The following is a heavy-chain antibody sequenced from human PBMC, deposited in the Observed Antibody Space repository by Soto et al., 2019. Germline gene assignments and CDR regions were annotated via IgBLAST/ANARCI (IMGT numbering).Heavy chain of an antibody. D-gene: IGHD1-7*01. CDR1: GGTFSSYT. CDR3: AGEKAPTGPTGYSYMDV. J-gene: IGHJ6*03. CDR2: IIPILGIA. Sequence: ASVKVSCKASGGTFSSYTISWVRQAPGQGLEWMGRIIPILGIANYAQKFQGRVTITADKSTSTAYMELSSLRSEDTAVYYCAGEKAPTGPTGYSYMDVWGKGTTVTVSS. V-gene: IGHV1-69*04.